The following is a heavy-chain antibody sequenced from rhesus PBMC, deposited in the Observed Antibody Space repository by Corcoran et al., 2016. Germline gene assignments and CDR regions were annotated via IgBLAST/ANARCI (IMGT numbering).Heavy chain of an antibody. CDR3: ARDQGYSYSYPGLDS. CDR1: GGSFSGYY. CDR2: ISWSSGRP. J-gene: IGHJ6*01. D-gene: IGHD5-12*01. Sequence: QVQLQESGPGLVKPSETLSLTCAVSGGSFSGYYWGWIRQPPGKGLEGIGYISWSSGRPTYHPSRKSRVTISTDPSKTQFSLKLSSVTAADTAVYYCARDQGYSYSYPGLDSWGQGVVVTVSS. V-gene: IGHV4-165*01.